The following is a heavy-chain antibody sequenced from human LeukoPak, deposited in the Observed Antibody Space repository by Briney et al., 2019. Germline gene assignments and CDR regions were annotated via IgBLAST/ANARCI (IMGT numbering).Heavy chain of an antibody. Sequence: SETLSLTCTVSGGSISSYYWSWIRQPPGKGLEWIGYIYYSGSTNYNPSLKSRVTISVDTSKNQFSLRLSSVTAAETAGNFCAVPGQWLFDYWGQGTLGTVSS. D-gene: IGHD6-19*01. CDR2: IYYSGST. J-gene: IGHJ4*02. CDR3: AVPGQWLFDY. CDR1: GGSISSYY. V-gene: IGHV4-59*01.